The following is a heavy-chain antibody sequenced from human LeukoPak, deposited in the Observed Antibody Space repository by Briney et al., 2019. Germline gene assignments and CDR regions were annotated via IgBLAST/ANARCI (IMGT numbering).Heavy chain of an antibody. CDR1: GGSIRGHY. D-gene: IGHD3-9*01. J-gene: IGHJ4*02. V-gene: IGHV4-59*11. CDR2: IYYNGNT. Sequence: PSETLSLTCAVSGGSIRGHYWHWIRRPPGERLEWIGYIYYNGNTNYSPSLWGRVTFSVDTSKSQLSLNLSSVTAADTAVYYCARGPFEYYFDYWGQGKLVTVSS. CDR3: ARGPFEYYFDY.